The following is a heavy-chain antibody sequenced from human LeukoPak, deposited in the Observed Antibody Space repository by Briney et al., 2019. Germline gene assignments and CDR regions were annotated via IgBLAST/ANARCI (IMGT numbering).Heavy chain of an antibody. CDR3: AKYSGSTVYYFEY. CDR2: ISGSGGST. CDR1: GFTFSSYA. Sequence: GGSLRLSCAASGFTFSSYAMGWVRQAPGKGLEWVSTISGSGGSTYCADSVKGRFTISRDNSKNMVFLQMSSLGAEDTAVFYCAKYSGSTVYYFEYWGQGTLVTVSS. J-gene: IGHJ4*02. V-gene: IGHV3-23*01. D-gene: IGHD2-21*01.